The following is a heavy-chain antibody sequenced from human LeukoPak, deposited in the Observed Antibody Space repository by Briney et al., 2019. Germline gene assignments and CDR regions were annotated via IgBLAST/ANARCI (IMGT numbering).Heavy chain of an antibody. V-gene: IGHV3-30*02. D-gene: IGHD2-2*01. J-gene: IGHJ4*02. CDR3: AKDISLLRVVPAAIDY. CDR2: IRYDGSNK. CDR1: GFTFSSYG. Sequence: GGSLRLSCAASGFTFSSYGMHWVRQAPGKGLEWVAFIRYDGSNKYYADSVKGRFTIPRDNSKNTLYLQMNSLRAEDTAVYYCAKDISLLRVVPAAIDYWGQGTLVTVSS.